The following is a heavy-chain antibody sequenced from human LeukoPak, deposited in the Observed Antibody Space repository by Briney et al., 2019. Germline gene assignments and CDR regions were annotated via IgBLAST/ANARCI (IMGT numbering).Heavy chain of an antibody. CDR2: FDPEDGET. Sequence: GASVKVSCKVSGYTLTELSMHWVRQAPGKGLEWMGGFDPEDGETIYAQKFQGRVTMTEDTSTDTAYMELSSLRSEDTAVYYCATPHRRYCSGGSCYGAMDVWGQGTTVTVSS. D-gene: IGHD2-15*01. CDR1: GYTLTELS. CDR3: ATPHRRYCSGGSCYGAMDV. V-gene: IGHV1-24*01. J-gene: IGHJ6*02.